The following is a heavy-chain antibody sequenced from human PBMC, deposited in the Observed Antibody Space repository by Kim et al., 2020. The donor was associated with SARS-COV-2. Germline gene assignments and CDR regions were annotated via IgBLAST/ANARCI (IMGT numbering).Heavy chain of an antibody. CDR3: ARREDGNDYDSSGYPTNWFDP. V-gene: IGHV5-10-1*01. CDR2: IDPSDSYT. J-gene: IGHJ5*02. Sequence: GESLKISCKGSGYSFTSYWISWVRQMPGKGLEWMGRIDPSDSYTNYSPSFQGHVTISADKSISTAYLQWSSLKASDTAMYYCARREDGNDYDSSGYPTNWFDPWGQGTLVTVSS. CDR1: GYSFTSYW. D-gene: IGHD3-22*01.